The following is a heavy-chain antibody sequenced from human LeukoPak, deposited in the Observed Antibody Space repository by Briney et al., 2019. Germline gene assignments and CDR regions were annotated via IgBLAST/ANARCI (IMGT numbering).Heavy chain of an antibody. D-gene: IGHD1-26*01. CDR3: ARDGSYYAFDI. CDR1: GFTFSSYA. CDR2: ISYDGSNK. Sequence: GGSLRLSCAASGFTFSSYAMHWVRQAPGKGLEWVAVISYDGSNKYYADSVKGRFTISRDNAKNSLYLQMNSLRAEDTAVYYCARDGSYYAFDIWGQGTMVTVSS. V-gene: IGHV3-30-3*01. J-gene: IGHJ3*02.